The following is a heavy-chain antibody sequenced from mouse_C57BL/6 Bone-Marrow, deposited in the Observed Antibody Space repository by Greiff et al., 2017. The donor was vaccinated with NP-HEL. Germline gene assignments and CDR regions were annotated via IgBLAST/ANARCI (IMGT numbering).Heavy chain of an antibody. CDR1: GYTFTSYT. Sequence: QVHVKQSGAELARPGASVKMSCKASGYTFTSYTMHWVKQRPGQGLEWIGYINPSSGYTKYNQKFKDKATLTADKSSSTAYMQLSSLTSEDSAVYYCARSYYYEGFDYWGQGTTLTVSS. CDR3: ARSYYYEGFDY. V-gene: IGHV1-4*01. J-gene: IGHJ2*01. CDR2: INPSSGYT. D-gene: IGHD1-1*02.